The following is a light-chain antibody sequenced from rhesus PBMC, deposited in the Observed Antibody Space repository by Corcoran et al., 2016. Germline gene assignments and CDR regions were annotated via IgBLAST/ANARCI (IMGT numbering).Light chain of an antibody. CDR2: DAA. V-gene: IGKV1S17*01. Sequence: DIQMTQSPSSLSASVGDTVTITCQASQGISKYLAWYQQKPGKAPKLLIYDAATLQSGVPSRFSGSGSGTDFTLNIRSKQHANFATYYCIQYSRSRLTFGPGAKLDIK. CDR3: IQYSRSRLT. CDR1: QGISKY. J-gene: IGKJ3*01.